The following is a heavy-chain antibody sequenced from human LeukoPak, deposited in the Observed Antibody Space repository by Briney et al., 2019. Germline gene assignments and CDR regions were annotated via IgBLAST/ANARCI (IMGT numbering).Heavy chain of an antibody. CDR1: GGSISSHY. CDR2: IYYCGST. Sequence: SETLSLTCTVSGGSISSHYWSWIRQPPGKGLEWIGYIYYCGSTNYNPSLKSRVTISVDTSKNQFSLKLSSVTAADTAVYYCARARESSSWYNWFDPWGQGTLVTVYS. J-gene: IGHJ5*02. D-gene: IGHD6-13*01. V-gene: IGHV4-59*11. CDR3: ARARESSSWYNWFDP.